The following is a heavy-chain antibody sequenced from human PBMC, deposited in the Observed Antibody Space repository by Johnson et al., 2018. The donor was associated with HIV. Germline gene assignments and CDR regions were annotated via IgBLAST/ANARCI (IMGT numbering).Heavy chain of an antibody. CDR1: GFTFSS. CDR3: VRDPSNSRGWLGDAFDI. Sequence: QVQLVESGGGVVQPGRSLRLSCAASGFTFSSMHWDRQAPGKGLEWVAVISHDGSNEYYADSVKGRFTISRDNSKNTLLLQMNTLRAEDTAVYYCVRDPSNSRGWLGDAFDIWGQGTMVTVSS. V-gene: IGHV3-30-3*01. CDR2: ISHDGSNE. D-gene: IGHD2/OR15-2a*01. J-gene: IGHJ3*02.